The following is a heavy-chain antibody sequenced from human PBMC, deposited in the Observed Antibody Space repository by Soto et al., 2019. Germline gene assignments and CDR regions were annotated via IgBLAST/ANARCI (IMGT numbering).Heavy chain of an antibody. D-gene: IGHD3-16*01. CDR2: IYYSGST. V-gene: IGHV4-31*03. CDR3: ARHKIWAFDY. CDR1: GGSISSGGYY. Sequence: PSETLSLTCTVSGGSISSGGYYWSWIRQHPGKGLEWIGYIYYSGSTYYNPSLKSRVTISVDTSKNQFSLKLSSVTAADTAVYYCARHKIWAFDYWXQGTLVTVSS. J-gene: IGHJ4*02.